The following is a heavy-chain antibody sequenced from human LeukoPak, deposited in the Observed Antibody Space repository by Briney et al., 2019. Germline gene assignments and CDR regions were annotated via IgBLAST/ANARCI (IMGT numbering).Heavy chain of an antibody. V-gene: IGHV4-39*07. J-gene: IGHJ4*02. CDR1: GGSISSSSYY. CDR3: ARGRYSYGAHWVDY. D-gene: IGHD5-18*01. CDR2: IYYSGST. Sequence: SETLSLTCTVSGGSISSSSYYWGWIRQPPGKGLEWIGSIYYSGSTSYNPSLKSRVTILVDTSKNQFSLKLSSVTAADTAVYYCARGRYSYGAHWVDYWGQGTLVTVSS.